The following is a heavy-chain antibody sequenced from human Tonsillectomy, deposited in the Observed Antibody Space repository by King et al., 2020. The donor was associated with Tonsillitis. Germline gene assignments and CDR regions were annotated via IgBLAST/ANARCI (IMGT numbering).Heavy chain of an antibody. J-gene: IGHJ6*02. D-gene: IGHD1-26*01. CDR1: GFTVSNNY. CDR2: IYNGGST. V-gene: IGHV3-53*04. Sequence: QLVQSGGGLVQPGGSLRLSCAASGFTVSNNYMSWVRQAPGKGLEWVSVIYNGGSTYYADSVKGRFTISRHNSKNTLYLQMNSLRAEDTAVYYCASGAAYYYYGMDVWGQGPTVTVSS. CDR3: ASGAAYYYYGMDV.